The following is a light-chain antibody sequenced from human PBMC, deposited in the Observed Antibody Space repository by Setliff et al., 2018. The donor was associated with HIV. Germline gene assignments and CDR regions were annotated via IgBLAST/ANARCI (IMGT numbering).Light chain of an antibody. CDR3: GTWDTSLTAFV. CDR2: DNY. J-gene: IGLJ1*01. V-gene: IGLV1-51*01. Sequence: QSVLPQPPSVSAAPGQKVTISCSGSTSNIGSNDVSWYRQLPGRAPKLLIYDNYNRPSGISDRFLGSKSGTSATLGITGLQTGDEADYYCGTWDTSLTAFVFGTGTKSPS. CDR1: TSNIGSND.